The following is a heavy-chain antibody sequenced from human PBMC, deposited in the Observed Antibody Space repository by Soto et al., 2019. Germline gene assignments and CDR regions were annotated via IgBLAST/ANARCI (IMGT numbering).Heavy chain of an antibody. CDR3: VRLRTTGTTLSDY. J-gene: IGHJ4*02. V-gene: IGHV5-51*01. Sequence: GEALKISCKGSGYSYTSYWIGWVRQMPGKGLEWMGIIYPGDSDTRYSPSFQGQVTISADKSISTAYLQWSSLKASDTAMYYCVRLRTTGTTLSDYWGQGTLVTVSS. D-gene: IGHD1-1*01. CDR2: IYPGDSDT. CDR1: GYSYTSYW.